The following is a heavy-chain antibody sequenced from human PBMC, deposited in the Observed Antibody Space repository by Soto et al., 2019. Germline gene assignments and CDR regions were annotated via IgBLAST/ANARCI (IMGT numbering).Heavy chain of an antibody. CDR2: ISSSSSYI. CDR3: ARDRRIAAAGTYAFDI. Sequence: VQLVESGGGVVQPGRSLRLSCAASGFTFSSYSMNWVRQAPGKGLEWVSSISSSSSYIYYADSVKGRFTISRDNAKNSLYLQMNSLRAEDTAVYYCARDRRIAAAGTYAFDIWGQGTMVTVSS. CDR1: GFTFSSYS. D-gene: IGHD6-13*01. J-gene: IGHJ3*02. V-gene: IGHV3-21*01.